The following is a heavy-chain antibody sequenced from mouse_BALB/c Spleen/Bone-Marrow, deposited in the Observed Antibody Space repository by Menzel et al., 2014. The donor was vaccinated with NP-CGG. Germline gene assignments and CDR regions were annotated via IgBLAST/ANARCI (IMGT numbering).Heavy chain of an antibody. J-gene: IGHJ3*01. CDR3: TTGFAY. CDR2: IRLKSNNYAT. Sequence: DVKLEESGGGLVQPGGSMKLSCVASGFTFSNYWMNWVRQSPEKGLEWVAEIRLKSNNYATHYAESVKGRFTISRDDSKSRVYLQMNNLRAEDTGIYYCTTGFAYWGQGTLVTVSA. V-gene: IGHV6-6*02. CDR1: GFTFSNYW.